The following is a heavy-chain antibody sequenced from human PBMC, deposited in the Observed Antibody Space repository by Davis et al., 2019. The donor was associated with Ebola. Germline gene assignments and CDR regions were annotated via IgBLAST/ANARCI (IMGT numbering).Heavy chain of an antibody. V-gene: IGHV6-1*01. J-gene: IGHJ4*02. CDR2: TYYASKWYN. D-gene: IGHD5-12*01. CDR1: GDSVSGNSGA. Sequence: HSQTLSLTCAISGDSVSGNSGAWNWIRQSPSRGLEWLGRTYYASKWYNDYAVSVKGRITISPDTSKNQFSLQLSSVTPEDTAVYYCARGWLRTGFDYWGQGTLVIVSS. CDR3: ARGWLRTGFDY.